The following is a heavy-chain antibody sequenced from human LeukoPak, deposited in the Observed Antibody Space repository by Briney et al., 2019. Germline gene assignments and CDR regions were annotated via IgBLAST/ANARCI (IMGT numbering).Heavy chain of an antibody. CDR2: MNPNSGNT. V-gene: IGHV1-8*01. CDR3: ARERGGGTTGTMTYDI. CDR1: GYTFASYD. D-gene: IGHD1-1*01. J-gene: IGHJ3*02. Sequence: ASVKVSWKASGYTFASYDINWVRQATGQGLEWMGWMNPNSGNTGYAQTFQGRVTMTRNTSINTAYMELSSLRSEDTAVYYCARERGGGTTGTMTYDIWGQGTMVTVSS.